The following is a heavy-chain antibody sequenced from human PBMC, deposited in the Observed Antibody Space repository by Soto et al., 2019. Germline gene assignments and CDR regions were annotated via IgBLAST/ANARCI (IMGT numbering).Heavy chain of an antibody. CDR1: GFTFSSYA. Sequence: PGGSLRLSCAASGFTFSSYAMSWVRQAPGKGLEWVSAISGSGGSAYYADSVKGRFTISRDNSKNTLYLQMNSLRAEDTAVYYCAKDPFPYCSSTSCYGFPNWFDPWGQGTLVTGSS. J-gene: IGHJ5*02. D-gene: IGHD2-2*01. V-gene: IGHV3-23*01. CDR2: ISGSGGSA. CDR3: AKDPFPYCSSTSCYGFPNWFDP.